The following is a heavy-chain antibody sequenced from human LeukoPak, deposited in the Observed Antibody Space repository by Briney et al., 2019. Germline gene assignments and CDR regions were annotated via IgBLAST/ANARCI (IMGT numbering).Heavy chain of an antibody. D-gene: IGHD6-6*01. J-gene: IGHJ4*02. Sequence: ASVKVSCKASGYTFSVQYMHWVGQARGQGRAWMGWINANSGDTRSVQKFQGRVTMTRDTSISTAYMELRSLRSDDTAVYYCARLEYSSPYFDYWGQGTLVTVSS. V-gene: IGHV1-2*02. CDR3: ARLEYSSPYFDY. CDR1: GYTFSVQY. CDR2: INANSGDT.